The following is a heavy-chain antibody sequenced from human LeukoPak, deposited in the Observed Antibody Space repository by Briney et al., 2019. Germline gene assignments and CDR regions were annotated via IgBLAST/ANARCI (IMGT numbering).Heavy chain of an antibody. Sequence: GGSLRLSCAASGFTFSSYWMHWVRQAPGKGLVWVSRINTDGSSTSYADSVKGRFTISRDNAKNTLYLQMNSLRAEDTAVYYCARDPSNCSSTSCFFYYYYYYMDVWGKGTTVTVSS. J-gene: IGHJ6*03. CDR1: GFTFSSYW. V-gene: IGHV3-74*01. CDR3: ARDPSNCSSTSCFFYYYYYYMDV. CDR2: INTDGSST. D-gene: IGHD2-2*01.